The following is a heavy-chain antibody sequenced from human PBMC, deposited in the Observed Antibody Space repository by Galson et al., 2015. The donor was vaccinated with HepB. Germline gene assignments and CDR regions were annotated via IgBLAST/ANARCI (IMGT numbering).Heavy chain of an antibody. CDR2: INSDGSST. CDR3: ARDGDCSSTSCSYYYGMDV. Sequence: SLRLSCAASGFTFSSYWMHWVRQAPGKGLVWVSRINSDGSSTSYADSVKGRFTISRDNAKNTLYLQMNSLRAEDTAVYYCARDGDCSSTSCSYYYGMDVWGQGTTVTVSS. D-gene: IGHD2-2*01. V-gene: IGHV3-74*01. J-gene: IGHJ6*02. CDR1: GFTFSSYW.